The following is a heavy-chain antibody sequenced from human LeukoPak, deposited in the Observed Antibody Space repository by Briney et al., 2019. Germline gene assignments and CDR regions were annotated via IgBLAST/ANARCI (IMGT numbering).Heavy chain of an antibody. CDR3: ALSTRWYYFNY. D-gene: IGHD4-23*01. Sequence: SETLSLTCSISGGSISSSFDWSWIRQPPGKGLEWIGSIENSGTINYNPSLKSRVTMSVDTSRKQFSLNLRSVTAADTAVYYCALSTRWYYFNYWGQGTPVTVSS. V-gene: IGHV4-4*09. J-gene: IGHJ4*02. CDR2: IENSGTI. CDR1: GGSISSSFD.